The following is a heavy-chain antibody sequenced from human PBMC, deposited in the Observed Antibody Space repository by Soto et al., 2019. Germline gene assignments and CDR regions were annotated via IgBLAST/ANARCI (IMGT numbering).Heavy chain of an antibody. J-gene: IGHJ4*02. V-gene: IGHV1-18*01. CDR2: ISAYNGNT. CDR1: GYPDTGYG. CDR3: ARGPNPRITMIVVAPDY. D-gene: IGHD3-22*01. Sequence: SVQVACTASGYPDTGYGISWVRQAPGHGLEWMGWISAYNGNTNDAQKLQGRVTMTTDTSTSTAYMELRSRRSDDTAVYYCARGPNPRITMIVVAPDYWGQGTLVTVSS.